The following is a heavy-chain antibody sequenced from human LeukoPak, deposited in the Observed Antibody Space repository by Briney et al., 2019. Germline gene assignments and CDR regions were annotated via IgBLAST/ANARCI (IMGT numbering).Heavy chain of an antibody. V-gene: IGHV4-39*01. D-gene: IGHD5-12*01. CDR1: GASISSSDYY. Sequence: SETLSLTCTVSGASISSSDYYWGWIRQPPGKGLEWIGSIYHSGSTYYNPSLKSRVTISVDTSKNQFSLKVSSVTVGATAVYYCARHPTFSGYEYYFDNWGQGTLVTVSS. CDR2: IYHSGST. CDR3: ARHPTFSGYEYYFDN. J-gene: IGHJ4*02.